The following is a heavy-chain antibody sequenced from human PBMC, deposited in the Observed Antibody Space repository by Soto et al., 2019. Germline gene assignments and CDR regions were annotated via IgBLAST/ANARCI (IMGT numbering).Heavy chain of an antibody. Sequence: SETLSLTCTVSGGSISSYYWSWIRQPPGKGLEWIGYIYYSGSTNYNPSLKSRVTISVDTSKNQFSLKLSSVTAADTAVYYCARAAYGDYPYYYYGMDVWGQGTTVTVSS. D-gene: IGHD4-17*01. V-gene: IGHV4-59*01. CDR2: IYYSGST. CDR3: ARAAYGDYPYYYYGMDV. CDR1: GGSISSYY. J-gene: IGHJ6*02.